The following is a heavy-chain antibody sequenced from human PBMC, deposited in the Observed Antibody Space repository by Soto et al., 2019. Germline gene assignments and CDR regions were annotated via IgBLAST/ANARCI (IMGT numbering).Heavy chain of an antibody. CDR3: ARATLVPAARAWLRLLYYFDY. CDR1: GFTFSSYW. J-gene: IGHJ4*02. CDR2: IKQDGSEK. D-gene: IGHD2-2*01. V-gene: IGHV3-7*04. Sequence: GGSLRLSCAASGFTFSSYWMSWVRQAPGKGLEWVANIKQDGSEKYYVDSVKGRLTSSRDNAKNSLYLQMNSLRAEDTAVYYCARATLVPAARAWLRLLYYFDYWGQGTLVTVSS.